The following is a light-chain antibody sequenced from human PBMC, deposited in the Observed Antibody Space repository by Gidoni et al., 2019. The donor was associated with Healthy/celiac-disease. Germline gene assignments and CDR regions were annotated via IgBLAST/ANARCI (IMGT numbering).Light chain of an antibody. CDR3: QQSYSTPIT. CDR1: QSISNY. V-gene: IGKV1-39*01. Sequence: DIQMTQSPSSLSASVGDRVTITCRASQSISNYLNWYQQKPGKAPNLLIYAASFLQGGVPSRFSGSGSGTDFTLTISSLQPEDFATYFCQQSYSTPITFGQGTRLEIK. J-gene: IGKJ5*01. CDR2: AAS.